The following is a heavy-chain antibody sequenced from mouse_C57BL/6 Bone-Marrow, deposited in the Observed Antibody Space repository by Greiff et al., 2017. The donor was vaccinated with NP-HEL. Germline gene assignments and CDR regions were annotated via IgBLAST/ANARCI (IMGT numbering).Heavy chain of an antibody. CDR2: ISNGGGST. V-gene: IGHV5-12*01. D-gene: IGHD2-5*01. J-gene: IGHJ1*03. CDR1: GFTFSDYY. CDR3: ERDRGYYNNYGWYFDV. Sequence: EVQLVESGGGLVQPGGSLKLSCAASGFTFSDYYMYWVRQTPEKRLEWVAYISNGGGSTYYPDTVKGRFTISRDNAKNTLYLQMSRLKSEDTAMYYCERDRGYYNNYGWYFDVWGTGTTVTVSS.